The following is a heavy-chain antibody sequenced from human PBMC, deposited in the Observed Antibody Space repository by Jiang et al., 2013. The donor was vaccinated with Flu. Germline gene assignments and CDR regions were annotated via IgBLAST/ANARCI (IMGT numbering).Heavy chain of an antibody. D-gene: IGHD1-1*01. Sequence: GGGLVQPGRSLRLSCTASGFTFGDYAMSWVRQAPGKGLEWVGFIRSKAYGGTTEYAASVKGRFTISRDDSKSIAYLQMNSLKTEDTAVYYCTREKRLNYYYYYGMDVWGQGTTVTVSS. CDR1: GFTFGDYA. J-gene: IGHJ6*02. V-gene: IGHV3-49*04. CDR2: IRSKAYGGTT. CDR3: TREKRLNYYYYYGMDV.